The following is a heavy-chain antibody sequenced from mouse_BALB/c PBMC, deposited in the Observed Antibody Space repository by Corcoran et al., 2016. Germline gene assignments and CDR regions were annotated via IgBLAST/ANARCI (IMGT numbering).Heavy chain of an antibody. Sequence: EVQLRQSGPELVKPGASVKMSCKASGYTFTSYVMHWVKQKPGQGLEWFGYINPYNDGTKYNEKFKGKATLTSDKSSSTAYMELSSLTSEDSAVYYCATFNSNYFDYWGQGTTLTVSS. V-gene: IGHV1S136*01. CDR2: INPYNDGT. J-gene: IGHJ2*01. CDR1: GYTFTSYV. D-gene: IGHD1-3*01. CDR3: ATFNSNYFDY.